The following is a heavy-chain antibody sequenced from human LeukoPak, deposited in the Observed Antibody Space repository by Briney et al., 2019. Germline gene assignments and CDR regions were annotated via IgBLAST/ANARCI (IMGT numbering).Heavy chain of an antibody. CDR3: ARARIQQWLTN. J-gene: IGHJ4*02. V-gene: IGHV4-59*01. Sequence: RXXPXXXXDWIVYIYYSVSTNYNPSLKSRVTISVDTSKNQFSLKLSSVTAADTAVYYCARARIQQWLTNWGQGTLVTVSS. CDR2: IYYSVST. D-gene: IGHD6-19*01.